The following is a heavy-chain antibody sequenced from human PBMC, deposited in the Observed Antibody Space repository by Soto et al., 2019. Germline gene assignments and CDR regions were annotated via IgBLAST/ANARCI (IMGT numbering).Heavy chain of an antibody. CDR1: GFTFSNHA. Sequence: EVQLLESGGDFVQPGGSLRLSCAASGFTFSNHAMSWVRQAPGKGLEWVSLISGNGGTTNYADSVRGRFTISRDNSRKTVHLQMNSLIAEDTAVYYCAKGKANTMFGVDTLFDYWGQGNLVTVSS. J-gene: IGHJ4*02. CDR3: AKGKANTMFGVDTLFDY. V-gene: IGHV3-23*01. D-gene: IGHD3-3*01. CDR2: ISGNGGTT.